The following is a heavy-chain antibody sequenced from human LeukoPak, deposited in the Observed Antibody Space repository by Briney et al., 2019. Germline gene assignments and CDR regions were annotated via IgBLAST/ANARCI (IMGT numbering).Heavy chain of an antibody. J-gene: IGHJ4*02. V-gene: IGHV3-30*18. CDR2: ISYDGSNK. CDR1: GFTFSSYG. Sequence: GGSLRLSCAASGFTFSSYGMHWVRQAPGKGLEWVAVISYDGSNKYYADSVKGRFTISRDNSKNTLYLQMNSLRAEDTAVYYCAKILVYSSSSGYDYWGQGTLVTVSS. D-gene: IGHD6-6*01. CDR3: AKILVYSSSSGYDY.